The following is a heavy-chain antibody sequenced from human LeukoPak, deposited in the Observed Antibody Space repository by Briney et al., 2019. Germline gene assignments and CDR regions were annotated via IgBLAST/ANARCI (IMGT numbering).Heavy chain of an antibody. CDR3: ARKRITIFGVVINGFDY. Sequence: SETLSLTCAVYGGSFSGYYWSWIRQPPGKGLEWIGEINNSGSTNYNPSLKSRVTISVDTSKNQFSLKLSSVTAADTAVYYCARKRITIFGVVINGFDYWGQGTLVTVSS. J-gene: IGHJ4*02. CDR1: GGSFSGYY. V-gene: IGHV4-34*01. D-gene: IGHD3-3*01. CDR2: INNSGST.